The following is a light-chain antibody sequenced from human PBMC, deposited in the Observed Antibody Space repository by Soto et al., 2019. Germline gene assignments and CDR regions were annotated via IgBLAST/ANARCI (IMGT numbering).Light chain of an antibody. J-gene: IGKJ1*01. CDR2: AAS. Sequence: DIQMTQSPSSLSASVGDRVTITCRASQSINKYLNWYLQRPGKAPKLLIHAASSLRSGVPSRFSGRGSGTDFTLTINSLQPEDFATYYCQQSSTTPWTFGRGTKVDIK. CDR3: QQSSTTPWT. CDR1: QSINKY. V-gene: IGKV1-39*01.